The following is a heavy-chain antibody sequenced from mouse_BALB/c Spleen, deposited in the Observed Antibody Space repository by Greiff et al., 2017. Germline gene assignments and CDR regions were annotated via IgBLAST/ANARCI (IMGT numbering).Heavy chain of an antibody. D-gene: IGHD2-1*01. CDR1: GSSLTSYG. J-gene: IGHJ3*01. CDR2: IWAGGST. V-gene: IGHV2-9*02. Sequence: QVQLKESGPGLVAPSQSLSITCTVSGSSLTSYGVHWVRQPPGKGLEWLGVIWAGGSTNYNSALMSRLSISKDNSKSQVFLKMNSLQTDDTAMYYCASYGNYGPWFAYWGQGTLVTVSA. CDR3: ASYGNYGPWFAY.